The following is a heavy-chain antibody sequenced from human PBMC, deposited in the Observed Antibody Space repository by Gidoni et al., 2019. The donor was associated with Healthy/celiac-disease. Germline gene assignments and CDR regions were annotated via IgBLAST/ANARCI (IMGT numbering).Heavy chain of an antibody. CDR2: IYSGGST. V-gene: IGHV3-53*02. Sequence: EVQLVETGGGLIQPGGSLRLSCAATGFTVSSNYMSWVRQAPGKGLEWVSVIYSGGSTYYADSVKGRFTISRDNSKNTLYLQMNSLRAEDTAVYYCARDQFELGWFDPWGQGTLVTVSS. J-gene: IGHJ5*02. D-gene: IGHD3-16*01. CDR3: ARDQFELGWFDP. CDR1: GFTVSSNY.